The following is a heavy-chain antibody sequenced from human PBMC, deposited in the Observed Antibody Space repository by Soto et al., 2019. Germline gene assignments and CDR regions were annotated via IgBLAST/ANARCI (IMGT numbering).Heavy chain of an antibody. V-gene: IGHV1-24*01. Sequence: ASVKVSCKVSGYTLAELSMHWVRQAPGKGLEWMGGFDPEDGETIYAQKFQGRVTMTEDTSTDTAYMELSSLRSEDTAVYYCATVSYSSSWYPYFDYWGQGTLVTVSS. D-gene: IGHD6-13*01. CDR1: GYTLAELS. CDR3: ATVSYSSSWYPYFDY. CDR2: FDPEDGET. J-gene: IGHJ4*02.